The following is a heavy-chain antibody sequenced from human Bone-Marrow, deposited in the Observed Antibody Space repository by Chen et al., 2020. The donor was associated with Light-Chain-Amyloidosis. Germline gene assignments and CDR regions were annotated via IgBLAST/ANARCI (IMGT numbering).Heavy chain of an antibody. CDR1: GFTSSDYW. Sequence: DVRLVESGGGLVQPGGSLRLSCAASGFTSSDYWMSWVRQSPGKGLEWGANVRQDVSEKDYAASVKGRFTISRDDAKNSVYLQMNNLRAEDTAVYYCARDRTLFGVAQYYFDYWGQGTRVTVSS. D-gene: IGHD3-3*01. J-gene: IGHJ4*02. CDR3: ARDRTLFGVAQYYFDY. V-gene: IGHV3-7*03. CDR2: VRQDVSEK.